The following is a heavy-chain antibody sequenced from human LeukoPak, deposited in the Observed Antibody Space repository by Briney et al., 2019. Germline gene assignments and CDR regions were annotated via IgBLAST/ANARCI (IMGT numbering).Heavy chain of an antibody. D-gene: IGHD2-8*01. Sequence: TPTLSLTRSVSGGSISSTDWSWIRHPPGKGLEWVGYIYYSGSTNYNPSLKSRVSISVDTSKLQLSLKLSSVAAGDTAVYYWAGHNGLSYYFDYWGQGTLVTVSS. CDR1: GGSISSTD. J-gene: IGHJ4*02. CDR2: IYYSGST. V-gene: IGHV4-59*08. CDR3: AGHNGLSYYFDY.